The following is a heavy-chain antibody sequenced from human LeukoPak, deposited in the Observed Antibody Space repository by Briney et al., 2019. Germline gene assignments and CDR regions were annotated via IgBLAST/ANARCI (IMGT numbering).Heavy chain of an antibody. CDR2: INHSGST. J-gene: IGHJ6*03. Sequence: SETLSLTCAVYGGSFSGYYWSWFRKPPGKGLEWIGEINHSGSTNYNPSLKSRVTISVDTSKNQFSLKLSSVTAADTAVYYCARGQGWGPRGYYYYMDVWGKGTTVTVSS. CDR3: ARGQGWGPRGYYYYMDV. D-gene: IGHD3-16*01. CDR1: GGSFSGYY. V-gene: IGHV4-34*01.